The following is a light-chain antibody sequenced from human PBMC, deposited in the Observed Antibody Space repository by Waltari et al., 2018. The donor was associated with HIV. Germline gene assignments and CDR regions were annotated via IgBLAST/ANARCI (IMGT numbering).Light chain of an antibody. CDR1: GSTTGANYD. J-gene: IGLJ2*01. CDR3: QSYDSSLSGSEV. Sequence: QSVLAQPSSVSGAPGPRVISSCPGNGSTTGANYDVHWSQQLPGTAPKLLSYAKTNRPSGVRDRVSGSKSGTSASLAITGLRPEDEADYYCQSYDSSLSGSEVFGGGTKLIVL. CDR2: AKT. V-gene: IGLV1-40*01.